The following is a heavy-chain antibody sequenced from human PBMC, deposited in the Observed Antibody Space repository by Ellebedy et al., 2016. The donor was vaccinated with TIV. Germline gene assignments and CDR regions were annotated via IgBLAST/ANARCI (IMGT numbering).Heavy chain of an antibody. CDR3: ARHDYGSGSYYSPEFDH. V-gene: IGHV3-33*01. CDR1: GFTFSSYV. J-gene: IGHJ4*02. CDR2: LWSDGSNK. D-gene: IGHD3-10*01. Sequence: GESLKISXAASGFTFSSYVMHWVRQAPGKGLEWVAVLWSDGSNKAYADSVKGRFTISRDTSKNTLYLQMNSLRAEDTAVYYCARHDYGSGSYYSPEFDHWGQGTLVTVSS.